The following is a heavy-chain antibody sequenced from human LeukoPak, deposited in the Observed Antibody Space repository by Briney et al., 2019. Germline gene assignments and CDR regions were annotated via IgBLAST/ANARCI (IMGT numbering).Heavy chain of an antibody. J-gene: IGHJ5*02. CDR2: IRSNSDGGAI. Sequence: GGSLRLSCATSGFNFDNAWMNWVGQAPGKGLEWVGRIRSNSDGGAIDYAAPVKGRFALSRDDSKNTLYLQMNSLQTEDTAMYYCATDFYDSTWGQGTLVTVSS. CDR3: ATDFYDST. CDR1: GFNFDNAW. D-gene: IGHD2/OR15-2a*01. V-gene: IGHV3-15*07.